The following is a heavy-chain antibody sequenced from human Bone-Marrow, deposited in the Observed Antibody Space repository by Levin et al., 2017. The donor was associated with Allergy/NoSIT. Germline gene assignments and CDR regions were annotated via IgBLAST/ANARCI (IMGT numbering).Heavy chain of an antibody. V-gene: IGHV3-30*03. Sequence: PGGSLRLSCAASGFTFSSYGMHWVRQAPGKGLEWVAVISYDGSNKYYADSVKGRFTISRDNSKNTLYLQMNSLRAEDTAVYYCASPLWFGVNTPAADFDYWGQGTLVTVSS. CDR3: ASPLWFGVNTPAADFDY. CDR1: GFTFSSYG. D-gene: IGHD3-10*01. CDR2: ISYDGSNK. J-gene: IGHJ4*02.